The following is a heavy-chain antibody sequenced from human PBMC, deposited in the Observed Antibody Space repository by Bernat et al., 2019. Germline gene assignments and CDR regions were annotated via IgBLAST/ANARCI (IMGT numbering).Heavy chain of an antibody. CDR2: IKQDGSEK. Sequence: EVQLVESGGGLVQPGGSLRLSCAASGFTFSSYWMSWVRQAPGKGLEWVANIKQDGSEKYYVDSVKGRFTISRDNAKNSLYLQMNSLRAEDTAVYYCARLARGAYYYDSSGYYKFDYWGQGTLVTVSS. J-gene: IGHJ4*02. CDR3: ARLARGAYYYDSSGYYKFDY. V-gene: IGHV3-7*03. CDR1: GFTFSSYW. D-gene: IGHD3-22*01.